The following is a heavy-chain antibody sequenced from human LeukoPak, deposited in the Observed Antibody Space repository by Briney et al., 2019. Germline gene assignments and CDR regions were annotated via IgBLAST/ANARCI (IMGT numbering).Heavy chain of an antibody. V-gene: IGHV5-51*01. CDR2: IYPGDSDT. D-gene: IGHD3-10*01. CDR3: AGRYYFGSGSYLPAFDI. CDR1: GYSFTSYW. Sequence: NHGESLKISCKGSGYSFTSYWIGWVRQMPGKGLEWMGIIYPGDSDTRYSPSFQGQVTISADKSIATAYLQWSSLKASDTAMYYCAGRYYFGSGSYLPAFDIWGQGTMVTVSS. J-gene: IGHJ3*02.